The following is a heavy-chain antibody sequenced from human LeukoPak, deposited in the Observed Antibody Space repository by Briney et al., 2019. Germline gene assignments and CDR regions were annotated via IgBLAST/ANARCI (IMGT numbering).Heavy chain of an antibody. V-gene: IGHV4-59*08. Sequence: SETLSVTCTVSGGSVSNYYWSWIRQSPGKGLEWIGYIYYTETSYNRSLESRVTISVDTSKNQFSLKLSSVTAADTAVYYCARIGGYDFTIDYWGQGTLVTVSS. J-gene: IGHJ4*02. CDR3: ARIGGYDFTIDY. CDR2: IYYTET. CDR1: GGSVSNYY. D-gene: IGHD5-12*01.